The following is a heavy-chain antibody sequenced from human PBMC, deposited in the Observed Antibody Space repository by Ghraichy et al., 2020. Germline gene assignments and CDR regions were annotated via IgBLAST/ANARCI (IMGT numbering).Heavy chain of an antibody. CDR1: GYTFTGYY. CDR2: INPNSGGT. J-gene: IGHJ4*02. CDR3: AREDSIAARPNNDY. Sequence: ASVTVSCKASGYTFTGYYMHWVRQAPGQGLEWMGWINPNSGGTNYAQKFQGRVTMTRDTSISTAYMELSRLRSDDTAVYYCAREDSIAARPNNDYWGQGTLVTVSS. V-gene: IGHV1-2*02. D-gene: IGHD6-6*01.